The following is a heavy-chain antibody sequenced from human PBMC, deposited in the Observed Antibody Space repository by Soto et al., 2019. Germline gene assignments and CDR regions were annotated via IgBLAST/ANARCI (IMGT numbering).Heavy chain of an antibody. CDR1: GASINSGGYY. CDR2: IYFSGST. D-gene: IGHD1-26*01. Sequence: SETLSLTCTVSGASINSGGYYWSWIRQLPGKGLEWIGYIYFSGSTYYNPSLESRVTISLDTSQNQFSLKLSSVTAADTAVYYCARYWDETVENGMDVWGQGTTVTVSS. V-gene: IGHV4-31*03. CDR3: ARYWDETVENGMDV. J-gene: IGHJ6*02.